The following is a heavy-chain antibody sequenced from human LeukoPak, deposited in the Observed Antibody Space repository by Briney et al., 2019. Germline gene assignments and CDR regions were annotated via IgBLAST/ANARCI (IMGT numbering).Heavy chain of an antibody. CDR2: VWYDGNNK. D-gene: IGHD6-13*01. CDR1: GFTFRSYG. J-gene: IGHJ4*02. CDR3: ARGSEAAAGAFDY. Sequence: PGRSLRLSCAASGFTFRSYGMHWVRQALGKGLEWVAIVWYDGNNKYYADSVKGRFTVSRDNSKDTVSLQLNSLRAEDTAVYYCARGSEAAAGAFDYWGQGALVTVPS. V-gene: IGHV3-33*01.